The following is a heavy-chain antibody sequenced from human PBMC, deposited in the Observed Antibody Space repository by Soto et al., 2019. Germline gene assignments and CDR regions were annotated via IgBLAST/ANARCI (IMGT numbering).Heavy chain of an antibody. Sequence: GGSLRLSCAASGFSFSACNMNWVRQAPGRGLEWVSFISAGGDIIRYVDSVRGRFTISRDNAENSLYLQMSSLGAEDTAVYYCARGLGTSWFFLWGQGTLVTVSS. V-gene: IGHV3-48*01. D-gene: IGHD6-13*01. CDR1: GFSFSACN. CDR2: ISAGGDII. J-gene: IGHJ4*02. CDR3: ARGLGTSWFFL.